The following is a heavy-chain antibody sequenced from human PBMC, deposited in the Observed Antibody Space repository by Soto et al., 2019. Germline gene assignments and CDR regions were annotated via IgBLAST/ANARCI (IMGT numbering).Heavy chain of an antibody. CDR2: IDPSDSYT. Sequence: GESLKISCKGSVYSFTSYWISWVRQMPGKGLEWMGRIDPSDSYTNYSPSFQGHVTISADKSISTAYLQWSSLKASDTAMYYCAISGYRYGQDYYGMDVWGQRKTGTV. D-gene: IGHD5-18*01. J-gene: IGHJ6*02. V-gene: IGHV5-10-1*01. CDR1: VYSFTSYW. CDR3: AISGYRYGQDYYGMDV.